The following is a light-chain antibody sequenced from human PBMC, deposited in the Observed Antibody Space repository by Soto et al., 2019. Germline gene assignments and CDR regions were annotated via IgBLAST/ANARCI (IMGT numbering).Light chain of an antibody. J-gene: IGKJ3*01. CDR2: DAS. CDR3: HQYNNWPLIT. CDR1: QSVGNN. V-gene: IGKV3-15*01. Sequence: EVVMTQSPATLSVSPGEGATLSCRASQSVGNNFGWYQQRPGQAPRLLVYDASTRATGVPGRFSGSGSGTEFTRTISSLQSEDFAVYYCHQYNNWPLITFGPGTKVDIK.